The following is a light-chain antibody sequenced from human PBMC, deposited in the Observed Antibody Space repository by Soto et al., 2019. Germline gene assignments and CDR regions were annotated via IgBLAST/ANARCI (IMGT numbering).Light chain of an antibody. J-gene: IGLJ1*01. CDR2: EGT. CDR1: ISDIGSYNL. Sequence: QSALTQSASVSASPGQSITISCTGSISDIGSYNLVSWYQQHPGKAPKLLIYEGTKRPSGVSDRFSGSRSANTASLTISGLEQEDEAYYFCCSYGGRNTYVFGPGTKLTVL. CDR3: CSYGGRNTYV. V-gene: IGLV2-23*01.